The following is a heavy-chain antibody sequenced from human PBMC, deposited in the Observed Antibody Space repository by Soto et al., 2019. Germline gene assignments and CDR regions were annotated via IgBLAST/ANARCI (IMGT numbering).Heavy chain of an antibody. D-gene: IGHD6-6*01. V-gene: IGHV3-21*01. J-gene: IGHJ4*02. Sequence: EVQLVESGGGLVQPGGSLRLSCAASGFTFSSYSMNWVRQAPGKGLEWVSSISSSSSYIYYADSVKGRFTISRDNAKNSLYLQMNSLRAEDTAVYYCARDLGSSSQGVDYWGQGTLVTVSS. CDR3: ARDLGSSSQGVDY. CDR2: ISSSSSYI. CDR1: GFTFSSYS.